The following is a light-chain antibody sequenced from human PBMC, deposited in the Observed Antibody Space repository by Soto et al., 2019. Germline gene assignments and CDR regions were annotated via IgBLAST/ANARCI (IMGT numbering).Light chain of an antibody. Sequence: EIVMTQSPATLSVSPGERATLSCRASQSVSSNLAWYQKKPGQAPRLLIYGASTSATGIPARFSGSGSGTEFTLTISSLQSEDFAVYYCQQYNNWPQLTFGGGNKVEIK. CDR1: QSVSSN. CDR3: QQYNNWPQLT. V-gene: IGKV3-15*01. CDR2: GAS. J-gene: IGKJ4*01.